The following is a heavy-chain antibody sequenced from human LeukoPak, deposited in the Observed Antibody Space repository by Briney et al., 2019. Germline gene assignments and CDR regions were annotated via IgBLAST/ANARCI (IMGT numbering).Heavy chain of an antibody. J-gene: IGHJ4*02. CDR3: AKDIWEMATILHDY. CDR1: GFTFSSHD. D-gene: IGHD5-24*01. CDR2: IGTAGDT. V-gene: IGHV3-13*01. Sequence: GGSLRLSCAASGFTFSSHDMHWVRQPTGKGLEWVSAIGTAGDTYYPGSVKGRFTISRDNSKNTLYLQMNSLRAEDTAVYYCAKDIWEMATILHDYWGQGTLVTVSS.